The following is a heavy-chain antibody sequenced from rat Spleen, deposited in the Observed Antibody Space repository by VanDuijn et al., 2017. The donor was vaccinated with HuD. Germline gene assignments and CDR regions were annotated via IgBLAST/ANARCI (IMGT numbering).Heavy chain of an antibody. Sequence: EVQLVESGGGLVQPGRSLRLSCVASGFTFNNYWMTWIRQAPGTGLEWVASIINTGGSTYYPDSVKGRFTISRDNAKSTLYLQMNSLTSEDTATYYCARPGITSYVMDAWGQGASVTVSS. CDR2: IINTGGST. CDR3: ARPGITSYVMDA. V-gene: IGHV5-31*01. CDR1: GFTFNNYW. D-gene: IGHD1-4*01. J-gene: IGHJ4*01.